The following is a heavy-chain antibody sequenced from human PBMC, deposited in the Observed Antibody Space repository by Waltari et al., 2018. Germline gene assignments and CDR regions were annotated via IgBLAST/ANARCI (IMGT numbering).Heavy chain of an antibody. Sequence: EVQLAEAGGVVVQPGGSLRLSCRGSGLTFEAYAMHWVRQAPGKGLEWVSLISWDGYSTYYADSVKGRFVISRDNNINSLYLQMNSLRPDDTALYYCTKELRAGYNRGLDYWGQGTLVTVSS. CDR2: ISWDGYST. CDR3: TKELRAGYNRGLDY. CDR1: GLTFEAYA. D-gene: IGHD5-12*01. J-gene: IGHJ4*02. V-gene: IGHV3-43D*03.